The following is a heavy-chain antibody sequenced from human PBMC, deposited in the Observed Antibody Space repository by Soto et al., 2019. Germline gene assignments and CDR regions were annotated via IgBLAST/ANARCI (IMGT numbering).Heavy chain of an antibody. D-gene: IGHD2-2*01. CDR2: ISSSSSYI. V-gene: IGHV3-21*01. Sequence: EVQLVESGGGLVKPGGSLRLSCAASGFTFSSYSMNWVRQAPGKGLEWVSSISSSSSYIYYADSVKGRFTISRDNAKNSLYLQMNSLRAEDTAVYYCAREEVQLLLFHYYGMDVWGQGTTVTVSS. CDR3: AREEVQLLLFHYYGMDV. CDR1: GFTFSSYS. J-gene: IGHJ6*02.